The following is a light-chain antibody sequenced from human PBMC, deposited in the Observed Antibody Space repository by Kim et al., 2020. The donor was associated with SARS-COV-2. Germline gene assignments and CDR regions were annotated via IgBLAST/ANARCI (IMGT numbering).Light chain of an antibody. V-gene: IGLV10-54*01. Sequence: RQTATLTCPGNSNNVGNQGAAWLQQHQGHPPKLLSYRNNNRPSGISERLSASRSGNTASLTITGLQPEDEADYYCSAWDNSLSAWVFGGGTQLTVL. J-gene: IGLJ3*02. CDR3: SAWDNSLSAWV. CDR1: SNNVGNQG. CDR2: RNN.